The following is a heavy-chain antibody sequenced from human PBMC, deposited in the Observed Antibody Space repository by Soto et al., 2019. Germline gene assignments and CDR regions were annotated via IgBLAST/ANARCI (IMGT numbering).Heavy chain of an antibody. CDR2: VWYDGGNN. Sequence: QVQLVESGGGVVQPGRSLRLSCAASGFTFSSYGMHWVRQAPGKGLEWVALVWYDGGNNYYADSVKGRFPISSDNSKNTLYLQRNSLRDEYTAVYYCVRAAGYSGNDYVYYYGMDVWGQGTTVTVSS. CDR3: VRAAGYSGNDYVYYYGMDV. J-gene: IGHJ6*02. CDR1: GFTFSSYG. D-gene: IGHD5-12*01. V-gene: IGHV3-33*01.